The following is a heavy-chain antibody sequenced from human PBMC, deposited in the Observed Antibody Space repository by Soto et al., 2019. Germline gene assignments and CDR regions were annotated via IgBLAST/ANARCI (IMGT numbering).Heavy chain of an antibody. CDR3: AKGGESYCRGGNCYVPNYFDY. Sequence: EVQLLESGGGLVQPGGSLRLSCAASGFTFSSDAMSWVRQAPGKGLEWVSAISGSGGSTYYADSVKGLFTIARDNSKNTLKRQMKGLSAEDTAVYDCAKGGESYCRGGNCYVPNYFDYWGQGTLVIVSS. CDR2: ISGSGGST. J-gene: IGHJ4*02. D-gene: IGHD2-15*01. CDR1: GFTFSSDA. V-gene: IGHV3-23*01.